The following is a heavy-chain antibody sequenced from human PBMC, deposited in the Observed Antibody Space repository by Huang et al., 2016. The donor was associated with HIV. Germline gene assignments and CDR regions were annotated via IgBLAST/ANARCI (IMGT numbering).Heavy chain of an antibody. CDR3: ARGRYGTPNA. CDR2: LYHGGKA. V-gene: IGHV3-53*01. Sequence: EVPLVESGGGLVQPGGSLRLSCAASGFTVNSHYMTWVRQAPGKGLEWVSLLYHGGKAHYADSVKGRFTISGDISQNTVFLQMSSLRVEDTAVYYCARGRYGTPNAWGQGTLVTVSS. J-gene: IGHJ5*02. D-gene: IGHD5-18*01. CDR1: GFTVNSHY.